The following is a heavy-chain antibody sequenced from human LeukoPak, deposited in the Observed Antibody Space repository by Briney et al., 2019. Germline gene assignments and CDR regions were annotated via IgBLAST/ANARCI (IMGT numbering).Heavy chain of an antibody. J-gene: IGHJ4*02. CDR1: GFTFGDYS. D-gene: IGHD4-11*01. Sequence: GGSLRLSCAASGFTFGDYSMHWVRQAPGEGLEWVSGISWSSRTIIYADSVKGRFTISRDNAKNSLYLQMNSLRVEDAAFYYCAKAAGNYAFDYWGRGTLFTVSS. V-gene: IGHV3-9*01. CDR3: AKAAGNYAFDY. CDR2: ISWSSRTI.